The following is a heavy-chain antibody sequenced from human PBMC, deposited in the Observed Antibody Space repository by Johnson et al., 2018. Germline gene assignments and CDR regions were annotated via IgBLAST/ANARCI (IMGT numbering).Heavy chain of an antibody. CDR3: AKVSVPYYYGSGSYSDHYRDV. V-gene: IGHV3-43D*03. J-gene: IGHJ6*03. Sequence: EVQLVESGGVVVQPGGTLRLSCADSGFTFDAYAMHLVRQAPRTDLEWVSLIRWDGGRTYFADAVKGRCLIPRDNSKNSLSLQMNRLRAEDTALYYCAKVSVPYYYGSGSYSDHYRDVWGKGTTVTVSS. CDR1: GFTFDAYA. CDR2: IRWDGGRT. D-gene: IGHD3-10*01.